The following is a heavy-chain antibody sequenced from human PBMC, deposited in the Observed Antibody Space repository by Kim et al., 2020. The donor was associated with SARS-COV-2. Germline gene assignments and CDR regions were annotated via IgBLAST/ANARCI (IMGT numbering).Heavy chain of an antibody. CDR1: GYTFTGYY. CDR2: INPNSGGT. CDR3: ARGPPRDYYGSGSYLLDPFDI. Sequence: ASVKVSCKASGYTFTGYYMHWVRQAPGQGLEWMGWINPNSGGTNYAQKFQGRVTMTRDTSISTAYMELSRLRSDDTAVYYCARGPPRDYYGSGSYLLDPFDIWGQGTMVTVSS. V-gene: IGHV1-2*02. J-gene: IGHJ3*02. D-gene: IGHD3-10*01.